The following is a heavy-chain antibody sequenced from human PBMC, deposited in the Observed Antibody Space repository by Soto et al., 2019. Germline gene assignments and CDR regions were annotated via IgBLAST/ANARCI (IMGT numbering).Heavy chain of an antibody. CDR2: IYDTGSI. J-gene: IGHJ6*02. Sequence: QVQLQESGPGLAKPSQTLSLTCTVSGGSISSGDYYWSWIRQPPGKGLEWIGYIYDTGSINYNPSLKSRVTISLDTSNNQFSLRLSSVTAADTAVYYCVRDRGYHAMDVWGQGTTVTVSS. D-gene: IGHD3-10*01. V-gene: IGHV4-30-4*01. CDR3: VRDRGYHAMDV. CDR1: GGSISSGDYY.